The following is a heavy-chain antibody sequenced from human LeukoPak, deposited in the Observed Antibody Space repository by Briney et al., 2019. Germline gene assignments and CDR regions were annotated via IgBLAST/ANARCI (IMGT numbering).Heavy chain of an antibody. CDR2: IIPILGIA. V-gene: IGHV1-69*02. J-gene: IGHJ6*03. D-gene: IGHD3-3*01. CDR1: GGTFSSYT. CDR3: ASSTPPLRFLEWLSPGDYYYYMDV. Sequence: SVKVSCKASGGTFSSYTISWVRQAPGQGLEWMGRIIPILGIANYAQKFQGRVTITADKSTSTAYMELSSLRSEDTAVYYCASSTPPLRFLEWLSPGDYYYYMDVWGKGTTFTVSS.